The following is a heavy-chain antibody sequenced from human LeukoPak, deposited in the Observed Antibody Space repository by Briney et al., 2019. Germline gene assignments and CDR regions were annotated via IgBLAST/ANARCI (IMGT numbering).Heavy chain of an antibody. J-gene: IGHJ4*02. D-gene: IGHD2-2*01. Sequence: SSETLSLTCTVSGYSISSGNDWDWIRQPPGKGLEGIGSIYHSGSTYYNPSLKSRVTISVDTSKNPFSLKLSSVTAADTAVYYCAKRYCSSTTCYDDRGAFDYWGQGTLVTVSS. V-gene: IGHV4-38-2*02. CDR3: AKRYCSSTTCYDDRGAFDY. CDR1: GYSISSGND. CDR2: IYHSGST.